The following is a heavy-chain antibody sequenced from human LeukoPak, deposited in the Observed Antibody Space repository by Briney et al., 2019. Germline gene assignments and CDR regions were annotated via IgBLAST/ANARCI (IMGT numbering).Heavy chain of an antibody. V-gene: IGHV4-59*12. Sequence: SETLSLTCTVSGGSISSYYWSWIRQPPGKGLEWIGYIYYSGSTNYNPSLKSRVTISVDTSKNQFSLKLSSVTAADTAVYYCARGRAWGNYFDYWGQGTLVTVSS. D-gene: IGHD3-16*01. CDR3: ARGRAWGNYFDY. CDR2: IYYSGST. CDR1: GGSISSYY. J-gene: IGHJ4*02.